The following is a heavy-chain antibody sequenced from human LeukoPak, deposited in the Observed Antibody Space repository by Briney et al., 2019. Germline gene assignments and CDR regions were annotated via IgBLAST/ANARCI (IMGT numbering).Heavy chain of an antibody. CDR1: GFTFSDYY. D-gene: IGHD6-19*01. J-gene: IGHJ6*03. CDR3: SGGSGWLMDV. V-gene: IGHV3-7*01. Sequence: GGSLRLSCAASGFTFSDYYMSWIRQAPGKGLEWVANIKKDGSETKYVDSLRGRFTISRDNAKNSLYLQINGLTVEDTAVYYCSGGSGWLMDVWGKGTTVTVSS. CDR2: IKKDGSET.